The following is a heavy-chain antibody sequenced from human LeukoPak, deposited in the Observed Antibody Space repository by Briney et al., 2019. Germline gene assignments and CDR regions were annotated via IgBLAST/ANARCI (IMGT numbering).Heavy chain of an antibody. CDR3: AKDITQSGTYGGPHNY. J-gene: IGHJ4*02. D-gene: IGHD1-26*01. CDR1: GFTFSSFA. Sequence: GSLRLSCAASGFTFSSFAMSWVRQAPGKGLEWVSSISGSGSRSYYADSVKGRFTISRDNSKNTLYLQMNSLRAEDTAVYYCAKDITQSGTYGGPHNYWGQGTLVSVSS. V-gene: IGHV3-23*01. CDR2: ISGSGSRS.